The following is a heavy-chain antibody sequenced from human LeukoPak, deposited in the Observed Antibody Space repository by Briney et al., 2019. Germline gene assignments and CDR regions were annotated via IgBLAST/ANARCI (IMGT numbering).Heavy chain of an antibody. CDR3: ARGTDILVD. J-gene: IGHJ4*02. Sequence: SETMSLTCAVYGGSFSGYYWSWIRQPPGKGLEWIGEINHSGRTNYNPSLKSRVTISVDTSKNQSSRKLSSVTAADTAGYYCARGTDILVDWGQGTLVTVSS. CDR1: GGSFSGYY. D-gene: IGHD3-9*01. V-gene: IGHV4-34*01. CDR2: INHSGRT.